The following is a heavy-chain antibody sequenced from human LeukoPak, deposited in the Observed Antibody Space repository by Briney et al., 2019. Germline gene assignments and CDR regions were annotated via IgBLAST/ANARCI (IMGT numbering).Heavy chain of an antibody. CDR2: ISGSGGST. CDR3: AKDPGGYNY. CDR1: GFTLDDYG. D-gene: IGHD3-10*01. Sequence: GGSLRLSCAASGFTLDDYGMSWVRQAPGKGLEWVSAISGSGGSTYYADSVKGRFTISRDNSKNTLYLQMNSLRAEDTAVYYCAKDPGGYNYWGQGTLVTVSS. V-gene: IGHV3-23*01. J-gene: IGHJ4*02.